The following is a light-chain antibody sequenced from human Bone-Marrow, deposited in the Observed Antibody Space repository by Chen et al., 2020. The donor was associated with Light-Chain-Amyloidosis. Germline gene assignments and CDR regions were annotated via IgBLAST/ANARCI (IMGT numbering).Light chain of an antibody. CDR3: QVWDRSSDRPV. V-gene: IGLV3-21*02. Sequence: SYGLTQPSSVSVAPGQTATIACGGNNIGATSVHGDQQTPGQAPLLVGYDDSDRPSGIPERLSGSNSGNTATLTISRVEAGDEADYYCQVWDRSSDRPVFGGGTKLTVL. CDR1: NIGATS. CDR2: DDS. J-gene: IGLJ3*02.